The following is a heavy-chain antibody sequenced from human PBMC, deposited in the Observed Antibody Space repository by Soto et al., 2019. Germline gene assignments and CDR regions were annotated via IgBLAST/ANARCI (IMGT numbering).Heavy chain of an antibody. V-gene: IGHV1-24*01. D-gene: IGHD5-18*01. CDR2: FDPEDGET. CDR1: GYSLTELS. J-gene: IGHJ4*02. Sequence: ASVKVSCKVSGYSLTELSMHWVRQAPGKGLEWMGGFDPEDGETIYAQKFQGRVTMTEDTSTDTAYMELSSLRSDDTAVYFCAPGFQGYTYGHGGDYWGQGTLVTVSA. CDR3: APGFQGYTYGHGGDY.